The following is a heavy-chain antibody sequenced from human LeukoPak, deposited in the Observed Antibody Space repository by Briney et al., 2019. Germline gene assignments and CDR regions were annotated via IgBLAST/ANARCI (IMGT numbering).Heavy chain of an antibody. V-gene: IGHV1-2*06. Sequence: GASVKVSCKASGYTFTGYYMHWVRQAPGQGREWRGRINLNSGGTNYAQKSESRVTMTTDKSIRTAYMELSRLRSDDTAVYYCARDYDSSGYYFDYWGQGTLVTVSS. D-gene: IGHD3-22*01. CDR2: INLNSGGT. CDR1: GYTFTGYY. J-gene: IGHJ4*02. CDR3: ARDYDSSGYYFDY.